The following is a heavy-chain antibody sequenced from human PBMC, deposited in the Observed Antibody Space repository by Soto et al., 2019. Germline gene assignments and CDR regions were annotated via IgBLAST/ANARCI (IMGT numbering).Heavy chain of an antibody. J-gene: IGHJ6*02. CDR3: AAATRGYLYYGLDV. V-gene: IGHV6-1*01. CDR2: TYYRTRWYN. CDR1: GCTVSSNRAA. Sequence: SQTLSLTCAISGCTVSSNRAAWNCIRQSPSRGLEWLGRTYYRTRWYNDYAVSVKGRITINPDPSRNQFYLQVNSVTSEDTAVYYCAAATRGYLYYGLDVWGQGTTVTVSS. D-gene: IGHD5-12*01.